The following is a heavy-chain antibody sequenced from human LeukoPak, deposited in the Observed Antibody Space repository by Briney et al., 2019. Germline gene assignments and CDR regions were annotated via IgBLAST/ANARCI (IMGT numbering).Heavy chain of an antibody. CDR3: ARDRYDILTGYEQALDY. D-gene: IGHD3-9*01. CDR2: INPNSGGT. CDR1: GYTFTGYY. V-gene: IGHV1-2*02. J-gene: IGHJ4*02. Sequence: ASVKVSCKASGYTFTGYYMHWVRQAPGQGLEWMGWINPNSGGTNYAQKFQGRVTITRDTSIGTAYMELSRLRSDDTAVYYCARDRYDILTGYEQALDYWGQGTLVTVSS.